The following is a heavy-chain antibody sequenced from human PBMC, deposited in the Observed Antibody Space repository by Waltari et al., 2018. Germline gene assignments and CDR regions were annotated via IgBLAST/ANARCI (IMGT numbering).Heavy chain of an antibody. CDR2: IYDGDTT. V-gene: IGHV3-53*02. CDR3: AVLRFLRWFVDY. J-gene: IGHJ4*02. Sequence: DVQLVETGGGLIQPGGSLRLSCAASGFTVNHNYLGWVRQAPGRGLEWVSVIYDGDTTFYADYVKGRFTVSTDASKNTLFLQMNSLRADDTAVYYCAVLRFLRWFVDYWGQGLPVTVSS. D-gene: IGHD3-3*01. CDR1: GFTVNHNY.